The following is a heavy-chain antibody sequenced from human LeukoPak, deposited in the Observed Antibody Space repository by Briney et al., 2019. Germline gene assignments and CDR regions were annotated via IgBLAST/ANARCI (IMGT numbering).Heavy chain of an antibody. Sequence: SETLSLTCTVSGGSISSSSYSWSWIRQPPGKGLDWIAYIYYTGSTYYNPSLKSRVTTSLDTSKNQFSLKLTSVTAADTAVYYCARGGDSSGYEGRFDPWGQGTLVTVSS. CDR1: GGSISSSSYS. CDR3: ARGGDSSGYEGRFDP. CDR2: IYYTGST. V-gene: IGHV4-30-4*07. J-gene: IGHJ5*02. D-gene: IGHD3-22*01.